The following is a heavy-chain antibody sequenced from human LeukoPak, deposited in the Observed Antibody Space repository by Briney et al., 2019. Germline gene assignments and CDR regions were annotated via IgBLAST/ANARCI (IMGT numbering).Heavy chain of an antibody. J-gene: IGHJ4*02. CDR2: INQDGSRK. CDR3: ARLWGDATIFDL. D-gene: IGHD5-12*01. Sequence: GGSLRLSCAASEFTISAFWMSWVRQAPGKGLEWVANINQDGSRKHYVDSVKGRFTVSRDNAEKSLYLQTNSLRAEDTAIYYCARLWGDATIFDLWGQGTLVTVSS. V-gene: IGHV3-7*01. CDR1: EFTISAFW.